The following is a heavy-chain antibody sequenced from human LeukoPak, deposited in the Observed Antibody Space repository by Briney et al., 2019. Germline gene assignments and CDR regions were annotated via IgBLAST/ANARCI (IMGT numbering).Heavy chain of an antibody. V-gene: IGHV3-21*01. J-gene: IGHJ4*02. CDR3: ARAMVRGVNDY. Sequence: GGSLRLPCAASGFNFISYSINWVRQAPGKGLEWVSSISSSSVYIYYADSVKGRFTISRDNAKSSLYLQMSSLRAEDTAVYYCARAMVRGVNDYWGQGTLVTVSS. CDR1: GFNFISYS. D-gene: IGHD3-10*01. CDR2: ISSSSVYI.